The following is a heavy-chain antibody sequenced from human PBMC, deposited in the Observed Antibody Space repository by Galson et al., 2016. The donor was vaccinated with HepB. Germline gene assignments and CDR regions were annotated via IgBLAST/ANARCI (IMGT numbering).Heavy chain of an antibody. CDR1: GFTISTRGVG. D-gene: IGHD1-1*01. Sequence: PALVKPTQTLTLTCTLSGFTISTRGVGVAWIRQPPGKALDWLALIYWDDDKWHSPSLKGRLSVTKDTSTNQVFLKITNVDPVDTGTYYCVHTRQWNDGRYFAFWGPGTQVTVSS. V-gene: IGHV2-5*02. J-gene: IGHJ2*01. CDR2: IYWDDDK. CDR3: VHTRQWNDGRYFAF.